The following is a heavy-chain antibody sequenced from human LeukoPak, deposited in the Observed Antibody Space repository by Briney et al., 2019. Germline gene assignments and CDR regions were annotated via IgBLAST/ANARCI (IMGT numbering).Heavy chain of an antibody. Sequence: QPGGSLRLSCAASGFTFSSNYMSWVRQAPGKGLEWVSVIYSGGSTYYADSVKGRFTISRDNSKNTLYLQMNSLRAEDTAVYYCARDKNYYYYGMDVWGQGTTVTVSS. CDR2: IYSGGST. V-gene: IGHV3-53*01. CDR1: GFTFSSNY. CDR3: ARDKNYYYYGMDV. J-gene: IGHJ6*02.